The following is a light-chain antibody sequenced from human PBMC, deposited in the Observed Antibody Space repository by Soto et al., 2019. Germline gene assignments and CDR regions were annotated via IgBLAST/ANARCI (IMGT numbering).Light chain of an antibody. V-gene: IGLV2-23*02. CDR1: RSDVGSYNL. CDR2: EVS. J-gene: IGLJ3*02. CDR3: CSYAGSSTFLV. Sequence: QSVLTQPASVSGSPGQSITISCTGTRSDVGSYNLVSWYQQHPGKAPKLMISEVSKRPSGVSNRFSGSKSGNTASLTISGLQAEDEADYYCCSYAGSSTFLVFGGGTQLTVL.